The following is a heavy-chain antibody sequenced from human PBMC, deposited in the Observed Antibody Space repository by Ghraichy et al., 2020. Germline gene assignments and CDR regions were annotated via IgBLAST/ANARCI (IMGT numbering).Heavy chain of an antibody. Sequence: SCVASGFTFANSVMTWVRQPPGKGLEWVSSISGSGNNPSYADSVKGRFTISRDNSKNTLYLQMTTLRAEDAAVYYCAKPDPRLGITGWAYNMDAWGQGTTVTVSS. J-gene: IGHJ6*02. CDR1: GFTFANSV. CDR2: ISGSGNNP. V-gene: IGHV3-23*01. D-gene: IGHD3-9*01. CDR3: AKPDPRLGITGWAYNMDA.